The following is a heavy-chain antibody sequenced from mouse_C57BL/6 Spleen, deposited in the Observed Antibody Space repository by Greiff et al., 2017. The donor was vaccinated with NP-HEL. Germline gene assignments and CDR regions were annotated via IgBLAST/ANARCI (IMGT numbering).Heavy chain of an antibody. CDR1: GYTFTSYG. CDR3: ARGDYDGAWFAY. J-gene: IGHJ3*01. Sequence: VQLQQSGAELARPGASVKLSCKASGYTFTSYGLSWVKQRTGQGLEWIGEIYPRSGNTYYNEKFKGKATLTADKSSSTAYMELRSLTSEDSAVYFCARGDYDGAWFAYWGQGTLVTVSA. CDR2: IYPRSGNT. V-gene: IGHV1-81*01. D-gene: IGHD2-4*01.